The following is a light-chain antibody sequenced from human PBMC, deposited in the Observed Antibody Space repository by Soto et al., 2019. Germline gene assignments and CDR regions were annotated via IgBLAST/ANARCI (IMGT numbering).Light chain of an antibody. Sequence: QSALTQPASVSGSPGQSITISCTGTSSDVGGYDYVSWYQLHPGKAPKLMVFEVSNRPSGVSYRFSGSKSGNTASLTISGLQAEDEADYFCSSYSISTYYLFGTGTKVTVL. V-gene: IGLV2-14*01. CDR1: SSDVGGYDY. CDR3: SSYSISTYYL. CDR2: EVS. J-gene: IGLJ1*01.